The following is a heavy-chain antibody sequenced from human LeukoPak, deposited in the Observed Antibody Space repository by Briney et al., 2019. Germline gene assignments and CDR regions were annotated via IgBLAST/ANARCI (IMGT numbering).Heavy chain of an antibody. J-gene: IGHJ3*02. CDR2: FDPEDGET. CDR1: GYTLTELS. D-gene: IGHD3-10*01. V-gene: IGHV1-24*01. CDR3: ATPTIIRGGLDGFDI. Sequence: ASVKVSCKVSGYTLTELSMHWVRQAPGKGLEWMGGFDPEDGETIYAQKFQGRVTMTEDTSTDTAYMELSSLRSEDTAAYYCATPTIIRGGLDGFDIWGQGTMVTVSS.